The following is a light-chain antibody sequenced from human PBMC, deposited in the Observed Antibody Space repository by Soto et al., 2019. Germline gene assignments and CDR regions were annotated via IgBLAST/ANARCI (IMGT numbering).Light chain of an antibody. CDR1: QSVSSSY. V-gene: IGKV3-20*01. CDR3: QQYGSSPPT. J-gene: IGKJ1*01. CDR2: GAS. Sequence: VWTQSPGTLSLSPGERATLSCRASQSVSSSYLAWYQQKPGQAPRLLIYGASSRATGIPDRFSGSGSGTDFTLTISRLEPEDFAVYYCQQYGSSPPTFGQGTKVDIK.